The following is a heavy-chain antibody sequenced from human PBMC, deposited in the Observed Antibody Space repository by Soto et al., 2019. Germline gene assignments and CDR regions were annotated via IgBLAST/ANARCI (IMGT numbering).Heavy chain of an antibody. CDR1: GGSISSGGYY. CDR2: IYYSGST. V-gene: IGHV4-31*03. CDR3: AISFGVAAAGPFEY. D-gene: IGHD6-13*01. Sequence: QVQLQESGPGLVKPSQTLSLTCTVSGGSISSGGYYWSWIRQHPGKGLEWIGYIYYSGSTYYNPSLKSRVTISVDTSKNQFSLKLGSGTAAVKAVYYCAISFGVAAAGPFEYWGQGNLVTVSS. J-gene: IGHJ4*02.